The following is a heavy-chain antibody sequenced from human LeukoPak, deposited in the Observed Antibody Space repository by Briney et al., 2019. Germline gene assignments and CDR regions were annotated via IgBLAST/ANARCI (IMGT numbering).Heavy chain of an antibody. D-gene: IGHD5-18*01. CDR2: IKQDGSEK. Sequence: GGSRGLSCAASGFTFSSFWMSWVRQAPGKGLEWVANIKQDGSEKSKNSLYLQMNGLRAEDTAVYFCARDTAGFDYWGQGTLVTVSS. CDR3: ARDTAGFDY. J-gene: IGHJ4*02. V-gene: IGHV3-7*01. CDR1: GFTFSSFW.